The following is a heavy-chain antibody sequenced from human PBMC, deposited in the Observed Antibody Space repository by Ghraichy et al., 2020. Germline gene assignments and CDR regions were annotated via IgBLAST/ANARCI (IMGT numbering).Heavy chain of an antibody. D-gene: IGHD3-10*01. V-gene: IGHV4-61*02. J-gene: IGHJ3*02. CDR3: ASNWGYYGSGSYFDAFDI. Sequence: SETLSLTCTVSGGSISSGSYYWSWIRQPAGKGLEWIGRIYTSGSTNYNPSLKSRVTISVDTSKNQFSLKLSSVTAADTAVYYCASNWGYYGSGSYFDAFDIWGQGTMVTVSS. CDR1: GGSISSGSYY. CDR2: IYTSGST.